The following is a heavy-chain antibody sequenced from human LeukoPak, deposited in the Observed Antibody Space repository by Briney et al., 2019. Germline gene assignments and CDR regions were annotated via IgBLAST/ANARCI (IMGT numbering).Heavy chain of an antibody. J-gene: IGHJ4*02. CDR2: IYYSGST. CDR3: ARTPRYGGNSYYFDY. CDR1: GGSISSYY. Sequence: PSETLSLTCTVSGGSISSYYWSWIRQPPGKGLEWIGYIYYSGSTNYNPSLKSRVTISVDTSKNQFSLKLSSVTAADTAVYYCARTPRYGGNSYYFDYWGQGTLVTVSS. V-gene: IGHV4-59*01. D-gene: IGHD4-23*01.